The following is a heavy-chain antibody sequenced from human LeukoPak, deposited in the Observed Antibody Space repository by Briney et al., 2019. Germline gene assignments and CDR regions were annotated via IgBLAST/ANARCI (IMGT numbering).Heavy chain of an antibody. V-gene: IGHV3-30-3*01. CDR3: ARGGYYYDSSGYYGGQDYYGMDV. CDR1: GFAFSSYA. D-gene: IGHD3-22*01. Sequence: GGSLRLSCAASGFAFSSYAMHWVRQAPGKGLEWVAVISYGGSNKYYADSVKGRFTISRDNSKNTLYLQMNSLRAEDTAVYYCARGGYYYDSSGYYGGQDYYGMDVWGQGTTATVSS. J-gene: IGHJ6*02. CDR2: ISYGGSNK.